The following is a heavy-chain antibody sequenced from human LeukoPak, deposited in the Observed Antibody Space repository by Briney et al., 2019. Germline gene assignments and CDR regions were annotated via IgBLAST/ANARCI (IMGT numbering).Heavy chain of an antibody. CDR1: GFTFSSYS. J-gene: IGHJ5*02. V-gene: IGHV3-21*01. D-gene: IGHD2-2*01. Sequence: GGSLRLSCGASGFTFSSYSMNWVRQAPGKGLEWVSSISSSSSYIYYADSVKGRFTISRDNAKNSLYLQMNSLRAEDTAVYYCARSTSRYWFDPWGQGTLVTVSS. CDR2: ISSSSSYI. CDR3: ARSTSRYWFDP.